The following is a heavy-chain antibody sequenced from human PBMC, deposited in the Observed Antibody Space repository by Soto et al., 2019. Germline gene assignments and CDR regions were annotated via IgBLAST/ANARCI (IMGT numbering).Heavy chain of an antibody. CDR2: ISSRGNYT. CDR1: GFTFSDYY. J-gene: IGHJ6*02. Sequence: HVQMVESGGDLVKPGGSLRLSCAVSGFTFSDYYMSWIRQAPEKGLEWVAYISSRGNYTNYADSVRGRFTISRDNVKNSLFLQMNSLRDEDTAVYYCARDGGVIIAAATGGGYGMDVWGQGPTVIVSS. CDR3: ARDGGVIIAAATGGGYGMDV. V-gene: IGHV3-11*06. D-gene: IGHD2-2*01.